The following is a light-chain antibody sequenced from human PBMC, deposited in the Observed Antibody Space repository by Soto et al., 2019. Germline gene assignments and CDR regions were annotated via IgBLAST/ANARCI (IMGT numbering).Light chain of an antibody. CDR3: SSYVGSNRGV. Sequence: QSVLTQPPSASGSPGQSVTISCTGSSSDVGGYNYVSWYQHHPGKAPRLMIYEVNKRPSGVPDRFSGSKSGNTASLTVSGLQAEDEADYYCSSYVGSNRGVFGGGNQLTVL. CDR2: EVN. CDR1: SSDVGGYNY. J-gene: IGLJ3*02. V-gene: IGLV2-8*01.